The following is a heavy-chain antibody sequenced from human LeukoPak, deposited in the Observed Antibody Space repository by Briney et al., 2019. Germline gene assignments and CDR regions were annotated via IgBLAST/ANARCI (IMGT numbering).Heavy chain of an antibody. D-gene: IGHD2-2*01. CDR3: ARMVVVVPAAMESNYYYYGMDV. V-gene: IGHV4-61*08. CDR1: GASISSGGDY. J-gene: IGHJ6*02. Sequence: SETLSLTCTVSGASISSGGDYWSWIRQPPGKGLEWIGYIYYSGSTNYNPSLKSRVTISVDTSKNQFSLKLSSVTAADTAVYYCARMVVVVPAAMESNYYYYGMDVWGQGTTVTVSS. CDR2: IYYSGST.